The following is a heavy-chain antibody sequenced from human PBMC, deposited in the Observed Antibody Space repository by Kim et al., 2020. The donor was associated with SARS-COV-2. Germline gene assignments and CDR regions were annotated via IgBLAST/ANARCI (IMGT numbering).Heavy chain of an antibody. CDR3: ARGYSYGYVHYMDV. Sequence: SETLSLTCTVSGGSISSYYWSWIRQPPGKGLEWIGYIYYSGSTNYNPSLKSRVTISVDTSKNQFSLKLSSVTVADTAVYYCARGYSYGYVHYMDVWGKGTTATVSS. V-gene: IGHV4-59*08. D-gene: IGHD5-18*01. J-gene: IGHJ6*03. CDR1: GGSISSYY. CDR2: IYYSGST.